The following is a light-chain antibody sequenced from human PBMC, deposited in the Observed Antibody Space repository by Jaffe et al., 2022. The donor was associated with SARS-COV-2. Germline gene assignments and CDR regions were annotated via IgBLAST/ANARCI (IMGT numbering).Light chain of an antibody. J-gene: IGKJ2*01. CDR2: GAS. CDR1: QSVSSNY. Sequence: ENVLTQSPDTLSLSPGERATLSCRASQSVSSNYLAWYQHKPGQAPRLLIYGASSRATGIPDRFSGSGSGTDFILTISGLEPEDFALYYCQQYGGSPEMYTFGQGTKLEIK. V-gene: IGKV3-20*01. CDR3: QQYGGSPEMYT.